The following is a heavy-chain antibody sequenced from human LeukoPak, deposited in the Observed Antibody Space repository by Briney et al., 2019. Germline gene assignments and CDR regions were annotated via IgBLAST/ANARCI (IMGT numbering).Heavy chain of an antibody. V-gene: IGHV1-2*02. D-gene: IGHD3-10*01. CDR3: ARPGGYGSGSYYDFDY. CDR1: GYTFTGYY. CDR2: INPNSGGT. Sequence: ASVKASCKASGYTFTGYYMHWVRQAPGQGLEWMGWINPNSGGTNYAQKFQGRVTMTRDTSISTAYMELSRLRSDDTAVYYCARPGGYGSGSYYDFDYWGQGTLVTVSS. J-gene: IGHJ4*02.